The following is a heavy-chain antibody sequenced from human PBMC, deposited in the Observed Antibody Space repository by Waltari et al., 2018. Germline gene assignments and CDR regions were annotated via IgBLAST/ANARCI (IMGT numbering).Heavy chain of an antibody. D-gene: IGHD1-1*01. V-gene: IGHV3-15*07. CDR1: GFTFSNAW. Sequence: EVQLVESGGGLVKPGGSLRLSCAASGFTFSNAWMNWVRQAPGKGLEWVGRIKSKTDGGTTDYAAPVKGRFTISRDDSKNTLYLQMNSLKTEDTAVYYCTTGTLEPPSLYYYYGMDVWGQGTTVTVSS. CDR2: IKSKTDGGTT. CDR3: TTGTLEPPSLYYYYGMDV. J-gene: IGHJ6*02.